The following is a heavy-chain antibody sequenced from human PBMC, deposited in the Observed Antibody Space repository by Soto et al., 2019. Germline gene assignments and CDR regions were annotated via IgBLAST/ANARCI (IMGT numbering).Heavy chain of an antibody. J-gene: IGHJ5*02. CDR2: IYYSGST. CDR1: GGSISSGGYS. CDR3: ARWRDDLGWFDP. V-gene: IGHV4-30-2*01. D-gene: IGHD3-3*01. Sequence: SETLSLTCAVSGGSISSGGYSWSWIRQPPGKGLEWIGYIYYSGSTYYNPSLKSRVTISVDRSKNQFSLKLSSVTAADTAVYYCARWRDDLGWFDPWGQGTLVTVSS.